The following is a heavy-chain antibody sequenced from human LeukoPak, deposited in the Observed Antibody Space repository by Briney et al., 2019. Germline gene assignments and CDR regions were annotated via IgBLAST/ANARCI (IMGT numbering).Heavy chain of an antibody. D-gene: IGHD2-21*02. J-gene: IGHJ4*02. CDR3: ARGLTDFDY. Sequence: SETLSLTXAVYGGSFSGYYWSWIRQPPGKGLEWIGEINHSGSTNYNPSLKSRVTISVDTSKNQFSLKLSSVTAADTAVYYCARGLTDFDYWGQGTLVTVSS. V-gene: IGHV4-34*01. CDR2: INHSGST. CDR1: GGSFSGYY.